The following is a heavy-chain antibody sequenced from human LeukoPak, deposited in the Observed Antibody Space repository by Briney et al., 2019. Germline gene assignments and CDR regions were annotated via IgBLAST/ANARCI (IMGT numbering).Heavy chain of an antibody. Sequence: GASVKVSCKASGYTFTGYYMHWVRQAPGQGLEWMGWINPNSGGTNYAQKFQGRVTMTRDTSISTAYMELSRLRSDDTAVYYCAISIGRRYFDPFDSSGPGNLVTVSS. CDR3: AISIGRRYFDPFDS. CDR2: INPNSGGT. CDR1: GYTFTGYY. V-gene: IGHV1-2*02. J-gene: IGHJ4*02. D-gene: IGHD3-9*01.